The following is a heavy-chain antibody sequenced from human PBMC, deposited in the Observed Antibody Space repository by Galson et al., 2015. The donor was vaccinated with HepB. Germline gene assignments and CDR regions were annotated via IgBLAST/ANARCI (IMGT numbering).Heavy chain of an antibody. CDR2: LIPILDTP. J-gene: IGHJ5*02. CDR1: GGTFSTYT. D-gene: IGHD2-21*01. CDR3: VRGGEDCTINRCSLNWFHP. V-gene: IGHV1-69*08. Sequence: SVKVSCKVSGGTFSTYTIGWVRQAPGQGLEWMGGLIPILDTPNYAQKFEGRLTITADTSTNTAYMELSSLRSEDTAVYYCVRGGEDCTINRCSLNWFHPWGQGPPVTVS.